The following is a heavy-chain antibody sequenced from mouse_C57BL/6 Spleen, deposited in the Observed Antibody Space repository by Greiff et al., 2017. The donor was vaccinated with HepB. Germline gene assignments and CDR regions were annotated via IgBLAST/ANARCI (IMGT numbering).Heavy chain of an antibody. CDR2: INPNNGGT. CDR3: ASTGTSYYSKEGFAY. J-gene: IGHJ3*01. V-gene: IGHV1-26*01. Sequence: VQLQQSGPELVKPGASVKISCKASGYTFTDYYMNWVKQSHGKSLEWIGDINPNNGGTSYNQKFKGKATLTVDKSSSTAYMELRSLTSEDSAVYYCASTGTSYYSKEGFAYWGQGTLVTVSA. CDR1: GYTFTDYY. D-gene: IGHD2-5*01.